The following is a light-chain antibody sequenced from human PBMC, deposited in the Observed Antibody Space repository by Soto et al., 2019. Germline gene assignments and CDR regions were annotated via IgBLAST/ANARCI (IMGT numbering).Light chain of an antibody. Sequence: AIPMTQSPSSLSASVGDRVAITCRASQGIRNDLGWYQQKPGKAPKLLIYAASSLQSGVPSRFSGSGSGTDFTLTISSLQPEDFATYYCLQDYNYPYTFGQGTKLEIK. CDR3: LQDYNYPYT. CDR1: QGIRND. J-gene: IGKJ2*01. CDR2: AAS. V-gene: IGKV1-6*01.